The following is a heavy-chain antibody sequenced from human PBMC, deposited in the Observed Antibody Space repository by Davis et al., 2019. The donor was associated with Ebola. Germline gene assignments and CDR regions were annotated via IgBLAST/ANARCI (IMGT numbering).Heavy chain of an antibody. J-gene: IGHJ4*02. V-gene: IGHV4-34*01. CDR3: ATLPRYSSSYPVY. D-gene: IGHD6-6*01. Sequence: PSETLSLTCAFYGGSFSDYYWNWIRQPPGKGLEWIGEIRQDGDTNFNPALRSRVTLSVGTSKNQVSLTLKSLTAADTAIYFCATLPRYSSSYPVYWGQGSLVTVSS. CDR2: IRQDGDT. CDR1: GGSFSDYY.